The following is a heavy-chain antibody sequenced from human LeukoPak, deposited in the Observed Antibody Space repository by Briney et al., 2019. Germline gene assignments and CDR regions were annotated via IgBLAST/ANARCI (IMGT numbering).Heavy chain of an antibody. CDR2: IYYSGST. J-gene: IGHJ5*02. CDR1: GGSIRSSSCY. D-gene: IGHD4-11*01. CDR3: ARLYINYWFDP. Sequence: SDTLSLTCTVSGGSIRSSSCYWGWIRQPPGKGLEWIGIIYYSGSTYSNPSLKSRVTTSVDTSKNQFSLMLNSVTAADTAVYYCARLYINYWFDPWGQGTLVTVSS. V-gene: IGHV4-39*01.